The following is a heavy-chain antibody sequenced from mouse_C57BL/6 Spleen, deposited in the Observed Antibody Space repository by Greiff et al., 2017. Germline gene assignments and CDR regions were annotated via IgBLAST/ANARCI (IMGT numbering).Heavy chain of an antibody. V-gene: IGHV1-76*01. CDR3: ARGSPVLLRFDY. D-gene: IGHD1-1*01. CDR1: GYTFTDYY. Sequence: QVQLQQSGAELVRPGASVKLSCKASGYTFTDYYINWVKQRPGQGLEWIARIYPGSGNTYYNEKFKGKATLTAEKSSSTAYMQLSSLTSEDSAVYFCARGSPVLLRFDYWGQGTTLTVSS. J-gene: IGHJ2*01. CDR2: IYPGSGNT.